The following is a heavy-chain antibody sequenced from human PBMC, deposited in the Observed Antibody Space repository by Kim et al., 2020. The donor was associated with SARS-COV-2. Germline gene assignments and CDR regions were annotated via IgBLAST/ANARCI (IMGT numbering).Heavy chain of an antibody. Sequence: GGSLRLSCAASGFTFSSYAMSWVRQAPGKVLEWVSAISGSGGSTYYADSVKGRFTISRDNSKNTLYLQMNSLRAEDTAVYYCAKANYYYGSGSYSAYWGQGTLVTVSS. V-gene: IGHV3-23*01. CDR1: GFTFSSYA. J-gene: IGHJ4*02. CDR3: AKANYYYGSGSYSAY. CDR2: ISGSGGST. D-gene: IGHD3-10*01.